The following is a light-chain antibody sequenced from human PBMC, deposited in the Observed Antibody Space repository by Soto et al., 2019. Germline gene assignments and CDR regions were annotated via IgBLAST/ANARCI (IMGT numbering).Light chain of an antibody. J-gene: IGKJ5*01. CDR3: QKRSKWPPAIT. Sequence: EIVLTQSPATLSLSPGERATLSCRASQSVSSYLAWYQQKPGQAPRLLIYDASNRATGIPARFSGSGSGTVFTLTISSLEPEDFAVYYCQKRSKWPPAITCGQGTRLEIK. CDR1: QSVSSY. V-gene: IGKV3-11*01. CDR2: DAS.